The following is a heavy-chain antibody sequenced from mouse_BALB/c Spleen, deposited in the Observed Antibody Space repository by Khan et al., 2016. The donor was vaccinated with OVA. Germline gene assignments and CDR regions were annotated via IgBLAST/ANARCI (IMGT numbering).Heavy chain of an antibody. CDR1: GYSITSGYF. J-gene: IGHJ3*01. Sequence: EVQLQESGPGLVKPSQSLSLTCSVTGYSITSGYFWNWIRQFPGNNLEWMGYIRYDGNSNYNPSLKNRISITRDTSKNHFFLKLNSVTPEDTATYYCARGGSSGPAWVAYWGQGTLVTVSA. CDR3: ARGGSSGPAWVAY. D-gene: IGHD3-1*01. V-gene: IGHV3-6*02. CDR2: IRYDGNS.